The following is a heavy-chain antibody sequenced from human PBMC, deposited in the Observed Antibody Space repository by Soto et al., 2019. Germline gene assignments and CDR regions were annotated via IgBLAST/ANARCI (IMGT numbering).Heavy chain of an antibody. CDR3: AKASIAAAGYPDYYYGMDV. CDR2: ISGSGGST. Sequence: GGSLRLSCAASGFTFSSYAMSWVRQAPGKGLEWVSAISGSGGSTYYADSVKGRYTISRDNSKNTLYLQMNSLRAEDTAVYYCAKASIAAAGYPDYYYGMDVWGQGTTVTVSS. J-gene: IGHJ6*02. CDR1: GFTFSSYA. D-gene: IGHD6-13*01. V-gene: IGHV3-23*01.